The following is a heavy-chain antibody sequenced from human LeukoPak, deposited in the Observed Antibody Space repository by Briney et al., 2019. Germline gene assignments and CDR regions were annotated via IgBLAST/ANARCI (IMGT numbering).Heavy chain of an antibody. CDR1: GFTVSSNY. D-gene: IGHD3-10*01. CDR2: IYSGGST. J-gene: IGHJ6*04. V-gene: IGHV3-53*01. Sequence: GGSLRLSCAASGFTVSSNYMSWVRQAPGKGLEWVSGIYSGGSTYYADSVKGRFTISRDNSKNTVYLQMNSLRAEDTAVYYCAREGLTMVRGADVWGKGTTVTVSS. CDR3: AREGLTMVRGADV.